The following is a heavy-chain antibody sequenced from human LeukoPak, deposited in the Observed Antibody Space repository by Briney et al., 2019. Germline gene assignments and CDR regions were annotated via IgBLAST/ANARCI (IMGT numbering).Heavy chain of an antibody. J-gene: IGHJ4*02. D-gene: IGHD6-13*01. V-gene: IGHV1-18*01. Sequence: ASVKVSCKASGYTFTSYGISWVRQAPGQGLEWMGWISAYNGNTNYAHKLQGRVTMTTDTSTSTAYMELRSLRSDDTAVYYCARDREQQQLDMPFDYWGQGTLVTVSS. CDR2: ISAYNGNT. CDR1: GYTFTSYG. CDR3: ARDREQQQLDMPFDY.